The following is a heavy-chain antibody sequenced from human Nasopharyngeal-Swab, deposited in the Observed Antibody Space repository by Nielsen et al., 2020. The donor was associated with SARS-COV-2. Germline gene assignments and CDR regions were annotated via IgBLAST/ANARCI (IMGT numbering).Heavy chain of an antibody. CDR1: GGSITGYY. CDR3: ARDRPNYGMDV. V-gene: IGHV4-59*01. Sequence: GSLRLSCTVSGGSITGYYWSWIRQPPGKGPEWIENIYYTGSTKYNPSLKSRVTISIDASKYQFSLKLTSVTAADTAVYYCARDRPNYGMDVWGRGTTVTVS. J-gene: IGHJ6*02. CDR2: IYYTGST.